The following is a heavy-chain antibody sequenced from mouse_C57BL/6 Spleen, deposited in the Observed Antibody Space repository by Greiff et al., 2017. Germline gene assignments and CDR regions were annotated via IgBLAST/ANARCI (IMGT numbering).Heavy chain of an antibody. J-gene: IGHJ3*01. V-gene: IGHV1-81*01. CDR1: GYTFTSYG. CDR2: IYPRSGNT. Sequence: VQLQQSGAELARPGASVKLSCKASGYTFTSYGISWVKQRTGQGLEWIGEIYPRSGNTYYNEKFKGKATLTADKSSSTAYMALRSLTSEDSAVXVCATYGSSPWFAYWGQGTLVTVSA. CDR3: ATYGSSPWFAY. D-gene: IGHD1-1*01.